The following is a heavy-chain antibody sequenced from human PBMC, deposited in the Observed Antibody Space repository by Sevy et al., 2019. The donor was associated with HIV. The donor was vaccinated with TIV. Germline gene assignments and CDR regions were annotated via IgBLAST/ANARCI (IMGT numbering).Heavy chain of an antibody. CDR2: IYDSGGIT. CDR1: GFTFSNYA. D-gene: IGHD3-22*01. V-gene: IGHV3-23*01. CDR3: AGGRYDSSGSFDAFDI. Sequence: GGSLRLSCAVSGFTFSNYAMNWVRQAPGKGLEWVSTIYDSGGITYYADSVRGRFTISRDNSKNTLYLQMNSLRAEDTAVYYCAGGRYDSSGSFDAFDIWGQGTRVTVSS. J-gene: IGHJ3*02.